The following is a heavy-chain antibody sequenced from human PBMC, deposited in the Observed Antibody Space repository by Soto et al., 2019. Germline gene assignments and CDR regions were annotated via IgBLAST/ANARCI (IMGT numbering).Heavy chain of an antibody. Sequence: GGSLRLSCAASGFTVSSNYMSWVRQAPGKGLEWVSVIYSGGSTYYADSVKGRFTISRDNSKNTLYLQMNSLRAEDTAVYYCARPTQNYYYYGMDVWGQGTTVTVSS. J-gene: IGHJ6*02. V-gene: IGHV3-53*01. CDR2: IYSGGST. CDR3: ARPTQNYYYYGMDV. CDR1: GFTVSSNY.